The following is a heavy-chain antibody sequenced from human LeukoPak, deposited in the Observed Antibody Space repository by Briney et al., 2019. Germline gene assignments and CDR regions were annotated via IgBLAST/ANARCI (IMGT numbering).Heavy chain of an antibody. CDR1: GFTFSSYS. Sequence: PRGSLRLSCAASGFTFSSYSMNWVRQAPGKGLEWVSYISSSSSTIYYADSVKGRFTISRDNSKNTLYLQMNSLRAEDTAVYYCARGDPSGSSPGYWGQGTLVTVSS. J-gene: IGHJ4*02. V-gene: IGHV3-48*01. CDR3: ARGDPSGSSPGY. CDR2: ISSSSSTI. D-gene: IGHD6-13*01.